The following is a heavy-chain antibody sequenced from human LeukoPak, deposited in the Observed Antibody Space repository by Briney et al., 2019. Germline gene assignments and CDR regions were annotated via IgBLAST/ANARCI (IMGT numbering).Heavy chain of an antibody. V-gene: IGHV1-2*02. CDR1: GYTFTGYY. CDR3: ARVLGGYSSSWYPYFDY. CDR2: INPNSGGT. D-gene: IGHD6-13*01. Sequence: ASVKVSCKASGYTFTGYYMHWVRQAPGQGLEWMGWINPNSGGTNYAQKFQGRVTMTRDTSISTAYMELSRLRSDDTAVYYCARVLGGYSSSWYPYFDYWGQGTLVTVSS. J-gene: IGHJ4*02.